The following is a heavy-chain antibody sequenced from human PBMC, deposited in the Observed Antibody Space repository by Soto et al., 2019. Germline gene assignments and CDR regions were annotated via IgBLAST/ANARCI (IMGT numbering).Heavy chain of an antibody. Sequence: QVQLVQSGGEVKKPGSSVRVSCKASGGTFSSYAISWVRQAPGQGLEWMGVIIPISGTANYAQKFQGRVTIAADESRSTDCMEVGSLRSEGMAVYYCARSRGSSTSLEIYYYHYYCMDVLGQGSTGSVSS. CDR3: ARSRGSSTSLEIYYYHYYCMDV. D-gene: IGHD2-2*01. V-gene: IGHV1-69*01. CDR1: GGTFSSYA. J-gene: IGHJ6*02. CDR2: IIPISGTA.